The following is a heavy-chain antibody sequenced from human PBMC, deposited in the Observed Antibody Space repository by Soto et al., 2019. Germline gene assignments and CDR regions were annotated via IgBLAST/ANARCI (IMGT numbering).Heavy chain of an antibody. J-gene: IGHJ4*02. CDR2: ISAYNGNT. D-gene: IGHD6-6*01. V-gene: IGHV1-18*04. CDR3: ARDAGYSSSPGTADADY. Sequence: QVQLVQSGAEVKKPGASVKVSCKASGYTFTSYGINWVRQAPGQGLEWMVWISAYNGNTNYAQKLQGRVTMTTDTSTSTAYMELRSLRSDDTAVYYCARDAGYSSSPGTADADYWGQGTLVTVSS. CDR1: GYTFTSYG.